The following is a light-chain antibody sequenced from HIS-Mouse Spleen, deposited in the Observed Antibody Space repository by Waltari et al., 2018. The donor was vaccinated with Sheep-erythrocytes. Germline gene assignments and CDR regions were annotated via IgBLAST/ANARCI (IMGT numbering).Light chain of an antibody. CDR1: QSISSW. V-gene: IGKV1-5*03. J-gene: IGKJ4*01. Sequence: DIQMTQSPSTLSASVGDRVTITCRASQSISSWLAWYQQKPGKAPKRLIYKASSLESGVPSRFRGRGSGTEFTLTISSLQPDEFATYYGQQYNSYPLTFGGGTKVEIK. CDR3: QQYNSYPLT. CDR2: KAS.